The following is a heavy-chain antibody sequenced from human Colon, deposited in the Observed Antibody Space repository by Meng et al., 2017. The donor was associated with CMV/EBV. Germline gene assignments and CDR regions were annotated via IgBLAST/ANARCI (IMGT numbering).Heavy chain of an antibody. J-gene: IGHJ4*02. CDR1: GFTFSGSA. Sequence: ATSGFTFSGSAMHGVRQAPGKGLEWGAVISDDGSKKYYADSVKGRFTVSRDDSKNTLHLHMNTLTVDDTGVYYCARDFDGAPRLDYWGQGTLVTVSS. CDR3: ARDFDGAPRLDY. D-gene: IGHD1-14*01. CDR2: ISDDGSKK. V-gene: IGHV3-30*04.